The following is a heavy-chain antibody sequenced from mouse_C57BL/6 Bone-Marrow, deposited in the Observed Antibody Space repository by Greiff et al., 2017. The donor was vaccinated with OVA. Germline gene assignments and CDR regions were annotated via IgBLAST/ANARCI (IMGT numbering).Heavy chain of an antibody. Sequence: QVQLKQSGAELVRPGASVKLSCKASGYTFTSYGIRWVKQGTGQGLEWIGEICPRSGNTYYNETFKGQATLTADKSSSTAYLELRSLTSEDSAVYFCARYYGSSYCYWYFDVWGTGTTVTVSA. CDR3: ARYYGSSYCYWYFDV. CDR2: ICPRSGNT. D-gene: IGHD1-1*01. CDR1: GYTFTSYG. J-gene: IGHJ1*03. V-gene: IGHV1-81*01.